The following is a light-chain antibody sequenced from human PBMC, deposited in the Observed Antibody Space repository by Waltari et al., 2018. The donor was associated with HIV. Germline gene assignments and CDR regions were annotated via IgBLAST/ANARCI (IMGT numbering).Light chain of an antibody. V-gene: IGLV2-11*01. CDR1: SNDVGAYNY. CDR2: DLI. Sequence: QSALTQSRSVSGSPGQSITISCTGTSNDVGAYNYVSWYQQHPGRAPRLRIFDLIKRPPGCPDRFSGSKSGNTASLTISGLQAEDEADYYCCSSAGRYIFVFGTGTKVTVL. J-gene: IGLJ1*01. CDR3: CSSAGRYIFV.